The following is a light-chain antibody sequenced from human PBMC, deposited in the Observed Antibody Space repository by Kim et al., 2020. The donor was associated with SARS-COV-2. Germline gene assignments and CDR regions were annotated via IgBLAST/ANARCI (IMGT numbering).Light chain of an antibody. Sequence: ASVEDRVTLPCRASQSISSWLACSQQQPGNAPKLLIYKASSWATGVPSRFSGSGSGTEFTLPISSLQPDELAAYYCHQYYSYSRTFGQGTKVDIK. CDR2: KAS. CDR3: HQYYSYSRT. CDR1: QSISSW. J-gene: IGKJ1*01. V-gene: IGKV1-5*03.